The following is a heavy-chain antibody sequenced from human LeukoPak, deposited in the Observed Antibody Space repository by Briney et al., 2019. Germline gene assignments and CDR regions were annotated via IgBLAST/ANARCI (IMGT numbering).Heavy chain of an antibody. V-gene: IGHV1-46*01. CDR2: INPSGGST. CDR3: ASPRGYSGWDEPLDY. Sequence: ASVKVSCKASGYTFTSYYMHWVRQAAGQGLDWMGIINPSGGSTSYAQKFQGRVTITRDTSTSTVYMELSSLRSEDTAVYYCASPRGYSGWDEPLDYWGQGTLVTVSS. J-gene: IGHJ4*02. D-gene: IGHD6-19*01. CDR1: GYTFTSYY.